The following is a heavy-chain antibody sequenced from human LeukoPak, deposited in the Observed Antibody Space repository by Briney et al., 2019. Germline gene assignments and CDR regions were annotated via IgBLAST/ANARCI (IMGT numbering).Heavy chain of an antibody. Sequence: GGSLRLSCAASGFTFSSYGMHWVRQAPGKGLEWVAVIWYDGSNKYYADSVKGRFTISRDNSKNTLYLQMNSLRAEDTAVYYCARVDYGEAGAFDIWGQGTMVTASS. V-gene: IGHV3-33*01. CDR2: IWYDGSNK. CDR1: GFTFSSYG. CDR3: ARVDYGEAGAFDI. D-gene: IGHD4-17*01. J-gene: IGHJ3*02.